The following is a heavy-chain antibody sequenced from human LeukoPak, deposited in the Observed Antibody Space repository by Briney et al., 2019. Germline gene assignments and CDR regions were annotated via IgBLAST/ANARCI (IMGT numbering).Heavy chain of an antibody. CDR2: ISSSSSYI. Sequence: PGGSLRLSCAASGFTFSSYSMNWVRQAPGKGLEWVSSISSSSSYIYYADSVKGRFTISRDNAKNSLYLQMNSLRAEDTAVYYCARVVVATSLRLYYFDYWGQGTLVTVSS. D-gene: IGHD2-15*01. V-gene: IGHV3-21*01. J-gene: IGHJ4*02. CDR3: ARVVVATSLRLYYFDY. CDR1: GFTFSSYS.